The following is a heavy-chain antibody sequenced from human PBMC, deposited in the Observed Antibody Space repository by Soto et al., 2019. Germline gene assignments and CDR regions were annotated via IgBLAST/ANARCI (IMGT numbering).Heavy chain of an antibody. V-gene: IGHV5-51*01. D-gene: IGHD4-17*01. CDR2: IYPGDSDT. Sequence: EVQLVQSGAEVKKPGESLKISCKGSGYSFTSYWIGWVRQMPGKGLEWMGIIYPGDSDTRYSPSFQGQVTISADKSISTAYLQWSSLKASDTAMYYCARHFSTVTTHYYYGMDVWGQGTTVTVSS. CDR3: ARHFSTVTTHYYYGMDV. CDR1: GYSFTSYW. J-gene: IGHJ6*02.